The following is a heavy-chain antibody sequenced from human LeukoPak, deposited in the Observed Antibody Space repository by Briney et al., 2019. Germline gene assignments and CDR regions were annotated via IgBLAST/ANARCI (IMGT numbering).Heavy chain of an antibody. V-gene: IGHV6-1*01. J-gene: IGHJ6*02. D-gene: IGHD6-6*01. CDR2: TYYRSKWNN. CDR3: TRQRSTSTDYYGMDV. Sequence: SQTLSLTCAISGDTFSNNTDAWNWIRQTPSRGLEWLGRTYYRSKWNNDYAVSVQNRIPINPDTSKNQFSLQLKFATPEDTAVYYCTRQRSTSTDYYGMDVWGQGTTVTVSS. CDR1: GDTFSNNTDA.